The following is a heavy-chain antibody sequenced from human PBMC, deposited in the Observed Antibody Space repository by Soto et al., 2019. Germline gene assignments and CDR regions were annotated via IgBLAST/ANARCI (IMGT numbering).Heavy chain of an antibody. CDR3: ARTPDYSDYFDY. Sequence: QVPLVQSGTEVKKPGASVKVSCKASGYTFTSYAMTWVRQAPGQGLEWMGWIRTYNGNTKYAQKIQGRVTMTTDTSTSTAYMELTSLRSDDTAVYYCARTPDYSDYFDYWGQGTLVTVSS. CDR2: IRTYNGNT. J-gene: IGHJ4*02. D-gene: IGHD4-4*01. V-gene: IGHV1-18*01. CDR1: GYTFTSYA.